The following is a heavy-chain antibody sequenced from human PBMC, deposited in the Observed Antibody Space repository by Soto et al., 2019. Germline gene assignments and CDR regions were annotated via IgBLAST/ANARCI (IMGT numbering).Heavy chain of an antibody. D-gene: IGHD2-21*02. Sequence: PVEALKISGEGSGDRVCRYWLCRGRQMPRKGLEGMGIISPGDSDTRYSPSVQGQVTISADKSISTAYLQWNSLKASDTAMYFCARLTDGGGDCNFGPWDYWVKGTLVTVSS. CDR1: GDRVCRYW. CDR2: ISPGDSDT. CDR3: ARLTDGGGDCNFGPWDY. V-gene: IGHV5-51*01. J-gene: IGHJ4*02.